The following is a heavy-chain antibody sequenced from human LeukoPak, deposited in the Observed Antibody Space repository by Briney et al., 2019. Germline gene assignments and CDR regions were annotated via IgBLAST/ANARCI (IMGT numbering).Heavy chain of an antibody. CDR1: GGSISSSDYY. CDR3: ARQRGWGFGSYFDY. CDR2: IYYSGST. V-gene: IGHV4-39*01. D-gene: IGHD7-27*01. J-gene: IGHJ4*02. Sequence: SETLSLTCTVSGGSISSSDYYWGWIRQPPGKGLEWIGYIYYSGSTYYNPSPKSRVTISVDTSKNQFSVKMYSVTAADTAVFYCARQRGWGFGSYFDYWGRGTLVTVSS.